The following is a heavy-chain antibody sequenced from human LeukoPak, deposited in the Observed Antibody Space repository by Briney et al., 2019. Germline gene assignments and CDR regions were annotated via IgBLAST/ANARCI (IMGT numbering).Heavy chain of an antibody. CDR2: ISYDGSNK. CDR3: ARGVRYCSSTSCYFRAFDI. V-gene: IGHV3-30-3*01. J-gene: IGHJ3*02. D-gene: IGHD2-2*01. Sequence: PGGSLRLSCAASGFTFSSYAMHWVRQAPGKGLEWVAVISYDGSNKYYADSVKGRFTISRDNSKNTQYLQMNSLRAEDTAVYYCARGVRYCSSTSCYFRAFDIWGQGTMVTVSS. CDR1: GFTFSSYA.